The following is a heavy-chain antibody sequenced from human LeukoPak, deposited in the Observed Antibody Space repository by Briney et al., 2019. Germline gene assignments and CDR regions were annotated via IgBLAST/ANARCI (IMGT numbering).Heavy chain of an antibody. D-gene: IGHD3-22*01. CDR1: GGFISSGSCY. CDR2: IYTSGST. Sequence: SQTLSLTCTVSGGFISSGSCYWSWIRQPAGKGLEWIGRIYTSGSTNYNPSLRSRVTISVDTSKNQFSLKLSSVTAADTAVYYCARTSSAVSDGMDVWGQGTTVTVSS. V-gene: IGHV4-61*02. J-gene: IGHJ6*02. CDR3: ARTSSAVSDGMDV.